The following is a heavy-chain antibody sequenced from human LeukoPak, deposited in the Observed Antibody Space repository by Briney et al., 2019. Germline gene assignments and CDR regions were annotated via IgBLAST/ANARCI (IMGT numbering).Heavy chain of an antibody. V-gene: IGHV3-48*03. Sequence: GGSLRLSCAASGFTFSSFEMNWVRQAPGKGVEWLSYISGSGSTFYYADSVRGRFTISRDNAKNSLYLQMNSPRADDTAVYYCAREISSGWLDAFDIWGQGTMVTVSS. CDR1: GFTFSSFE. CDR3: AREISSGWLDAFDI. CDR2: ISGSGSTF. J-gene: IGHJ3*02. D-gene: IGHD6-19*01.